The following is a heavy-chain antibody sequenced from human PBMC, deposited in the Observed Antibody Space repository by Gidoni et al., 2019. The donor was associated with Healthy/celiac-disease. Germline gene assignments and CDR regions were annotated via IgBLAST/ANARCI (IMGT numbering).Heavy chain of an antibody. J-gene: IGHJ6*03. CDR2: IIPILGRA. CDR3: ARDWSALYYYYYMDV. V-gene: IGHV1-69*04. CDR1: GGTFSSYA. Sequence: PVQSGAEVKKPGSSVKVSCKASGGTFSSYAISWVRQAPGQGLEWMGRIIPILGRANYAQKFQGRVTITEDKSTSTAYMELSSLRSEDTAVYYCARDWSALYYYYYMDVWGKGTTVTVSS.